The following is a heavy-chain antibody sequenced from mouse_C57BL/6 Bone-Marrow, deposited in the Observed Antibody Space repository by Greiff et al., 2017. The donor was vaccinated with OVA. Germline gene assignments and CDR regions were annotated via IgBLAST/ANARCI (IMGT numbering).Heavy chain of an antibody. CDR3: ARTSYGSPPGFAY. V-gene: IGHV1-19*01. CDR1: GYTFTDYY. Sequence: VQLQQSGPVLVKPGASVKMSCKASGYTFTDYYMNWVKQSHGKSLEWIGVINPYNGGTSYNQKFKGKATLTVDKSSSTAYMELNSLTSEDSAVYYCARTSYGSPPGFAYWGQGTLVTVSA. CDR2: INPYNGGT. D-gene: IGHD1-1*01. J-gene: IGHJ3*01.